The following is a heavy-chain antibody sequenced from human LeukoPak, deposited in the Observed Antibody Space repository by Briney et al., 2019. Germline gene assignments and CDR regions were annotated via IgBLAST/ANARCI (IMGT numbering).Heavy chain of an antibody. D-gene: IGHD1-20*01. CDR1: GYTFTGYY. J-gene: IGHJ4*02. CDR3: AREAKGGYNWNEDFDY. V-gene: IGHV1-2*02. CDR2: INTNSGGT. Sequence: ASVKVSCKASGYTFTGYYMHWVRQAPGQGLEWMGWINTNSGGTNYAQKFQGRVTMTRDTSISTAYMELSRLRSDDTAVYYCAREAKGGYNWNEDFDYWGQGTLVTVSS.